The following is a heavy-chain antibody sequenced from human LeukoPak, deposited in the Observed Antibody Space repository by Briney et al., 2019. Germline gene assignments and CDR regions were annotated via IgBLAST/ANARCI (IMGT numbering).Heavy chain of an antibody. J-gene: IGHJ4*02. CDR3: AKDRWYGSGSYYILDY. CDR1: GFTFSPFA. V-gene: IGHV3-30*18. CDR2: ISYDGSNQ. Sequence: PGGPRSLSFPASGFTFSPFACTGVGQPPGRGLEGGAVISYDGSNQYYADSVKGRVTISRDNSKNTVYLQMNRLRAEDTALYYCAKDRWYGSGSYYILDYWGQGTLLTVSS. D-gene: IGHD3-10*01.